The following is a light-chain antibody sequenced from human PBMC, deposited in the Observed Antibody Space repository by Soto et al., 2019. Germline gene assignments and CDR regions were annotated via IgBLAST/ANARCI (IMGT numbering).Light chain of an antibody. J-gene: IGKJ1*01. CDR2: GAS. V-gene: IGKV3-20*01. CDR1: QSVSSNY. Sequence: EIVLTQSPGTLSLSLGERATLSCRASQSVSSNYLAWYQQKPGQAPRPLIYGASSRDTGIPDRFSGSGAGTDFTLTISRLESEDFAVYYCQQYGSSPWTFGQGTKMEIK. CDR3: QQYGSSPWT.